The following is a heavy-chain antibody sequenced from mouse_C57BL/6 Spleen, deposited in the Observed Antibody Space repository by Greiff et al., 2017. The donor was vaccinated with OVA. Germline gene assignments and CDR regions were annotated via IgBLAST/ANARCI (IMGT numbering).Heavy chain of an antibody. CDR2: IDPETGGT. J-gene: IGHJ4*01. CDR3: TRGTAQAYYAMDY. CDR1: GYTFTDYE. Sequence: QVQLQQSGAELVRPGASVTLSCKASGYTFTDYEMHWVKQTPVHGLEWIGAIDPETGGTAYNQKFKGKAILTADKSSSTAYMELRSLTSEDSAVYYCTRGTAQAYYAMDYWGQGTSVTVSS. V-gene: IGHV1-15*01. D-gene: IGHD3-2*02.